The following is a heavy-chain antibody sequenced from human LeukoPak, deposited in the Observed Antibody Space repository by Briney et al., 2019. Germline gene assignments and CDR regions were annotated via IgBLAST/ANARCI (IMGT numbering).Heavy chain of an antibody. CDR1: GYTLTELS. D-gene: IGHD2-2*02. CDR3: AIPLGYCSSTSCYKDYYGMDV. CDR2: FDPEDGET. Sequence: ASVNVSCKVSGYTLTELSMHWVRQAPGKGLEWMGGFDPEDGETIYAQKFQGRVTMTEDTSTDTAYMELSSLRSEDTAVYYCAIPLGYCSSTSCYKDYYGMDVWGQGTTGTVSS. J-gene: IGHJ6*02. V-gene: IGHV1-24*01.